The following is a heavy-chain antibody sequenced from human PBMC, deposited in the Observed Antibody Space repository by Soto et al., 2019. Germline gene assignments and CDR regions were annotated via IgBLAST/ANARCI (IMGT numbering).Heavy chain of an antibody. Sequence: SVKVSCKASGGTFSSYAISWVRQAPGRGLEWMGGIIPIFGTANYAQKFQGRVTITADESTSTAYMELSSLRSEDTAVYYCARDHHYYDSSGYLPFDYSGQATLVTVSS. CDR1: GGTFSSYA. CDR3: ARDHHYYDSSGYLPFDY. CDR2: IIPIFGTA. D-gene: IGHD3-22*01. J-gene: IGHJ4*02. V-gene: IGHV1-69*13.